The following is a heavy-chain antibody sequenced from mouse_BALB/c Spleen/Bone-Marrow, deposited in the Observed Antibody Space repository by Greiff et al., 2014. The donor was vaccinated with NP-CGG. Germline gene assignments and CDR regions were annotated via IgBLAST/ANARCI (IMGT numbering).Heavy chain of an antibody. V-gene: IGHV1-12*01. J-gene: IGHJ2*01. D-gene: IGHD2-2*01. CDR1: GYTFTSYN. CDR3: ARWLRKGFDY. CDR2: IYPGNGDT. Sequence: LQQSGAELVKPGASVKMSCKASGYTFTSYNMHWVKQTPGQGLEWIGAIYPGNGDTSYNQKFKGKATLTADKSSSTAYMQLSSLTSEDSAVYYCARWLRKGFDYGGQGTTLTVSS.